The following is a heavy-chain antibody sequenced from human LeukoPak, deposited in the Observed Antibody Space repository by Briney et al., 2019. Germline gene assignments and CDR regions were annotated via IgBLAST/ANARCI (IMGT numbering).Heavy chain of an antibody. J-gene: IGHJ4*02. CDR1: GFTFSCYV. D-gene: IGHD6-19*01. V-gene: IGHV3-64D*06. CDR3: VKPGRLSSGPDY. CDR2: IGNNGGST. Sequence: GGSLRLSCSASGFTFSCYVMHWVRQAPGKGLEYVSAIGNNGGSTYYADSVKGRFIISRDNSRNTLYLQMSSLRVEDTAVYYCVKPGRLSSGPDYWGQGTLVTVSS.